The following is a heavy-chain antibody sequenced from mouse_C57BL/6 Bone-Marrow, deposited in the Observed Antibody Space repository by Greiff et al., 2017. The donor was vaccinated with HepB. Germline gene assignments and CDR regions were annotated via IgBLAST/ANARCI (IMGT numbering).Heavy chain of an antibody. Sequence: QVQLQQSGAELVRPGTSVKVSCKASGYAFTNYLIEWVKQRPGQGLEWIGVINPGSGGTHYNEKFKGKATLTADKSSSTAYMPLSSLTSEDSAVYLCARIGSYYSNYFDYWGQGTTLTVSS. J-gene: IGHJ2*01. D-gene: IGHD2-5*01. CDR3: ARIGSYYSNYFDY. V-gene: IGHV1-54*01. CDR1: GYAFTNYL. CDR2: INPGSGGT.